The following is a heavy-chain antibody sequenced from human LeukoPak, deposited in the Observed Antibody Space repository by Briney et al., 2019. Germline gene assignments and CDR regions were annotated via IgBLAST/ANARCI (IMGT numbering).Heavy chain of an antibody. CDR2: ISSSGSTI. D-gene: IGHD1-7*01. J-gene: IGHJ4*02. CDR1: GFTFSSHA. CDR3: ARGRITGTLEYYFDY. Sequence: GGSLRLSCVASGFTFSSHAMSWIRQAPGEGLEWVSYISSSGSTIYYADSVKGRFTISRDNAKNSLYLQMNSLRAEDTAVYYCARGRITGTLEYYFDYWGQGTLVTVSS. V-gene: IGHV3-11*01.